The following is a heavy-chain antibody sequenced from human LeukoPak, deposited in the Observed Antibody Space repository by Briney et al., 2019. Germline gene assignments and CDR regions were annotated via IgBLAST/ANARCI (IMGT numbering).Heavy chain of an antibody. V-gene: IGHV1-18*01. D-gene: IGHD3-10*01. CDR1: GYTFTSYD. J-gene: IGHJ5*02. CDR3: AINSGSSWFDP. CDR2: ISAYNGNT. Sequence: ASVKVSCKASGYTFTSYDINWVRQATGQGLEWMGWISAYNGNTNYAQKLQGRVTTTTDTSTSTAYMELRSLRSDDTAVYYCAINSGSSWFDPWGQGTLVTVSS.